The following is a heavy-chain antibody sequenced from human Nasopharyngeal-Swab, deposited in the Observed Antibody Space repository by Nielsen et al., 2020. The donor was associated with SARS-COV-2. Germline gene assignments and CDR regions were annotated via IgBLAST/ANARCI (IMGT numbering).Heavy chain of an antibody. V-gene: IGHV4-59*13. J-gene: IGHJ4*02. Sequence: SETLSLTCTVSGGSISSYYWSWIRQPPGKGLEWIGYIYYSGSTNYNPSLKSRVTISVDTSKNQFSLKLSSVTAADTAVYYCARGHYGSGSYRDYWGQGTLVTVSP. CDR3: ARGHYGSGSYRDY. D-gene: IGHD3-10*01. CDR2: IYYSGST. CDR1: GGSISSYY.